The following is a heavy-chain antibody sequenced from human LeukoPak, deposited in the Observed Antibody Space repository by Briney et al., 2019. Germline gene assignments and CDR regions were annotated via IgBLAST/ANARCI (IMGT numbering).Heavy chain of an antibody. V-gene: IGHV4-39*07. D-gene: IGHD6-13*01. J-gene: IGHJ4*02. Sequence: PSETLSLTCTVSGGSISSSSYYWGWIRQPPGKGLEWIGSIYYSGSTYYNPSLKSRVTISVDTSKNQFSLKLSSVTAADTAVYYCARDTSSWYYWGQGTLVTVSS. CDR2: IYYSGST. CDR1: GGSISSSSYY. CDR3: ARDTSSWYY.